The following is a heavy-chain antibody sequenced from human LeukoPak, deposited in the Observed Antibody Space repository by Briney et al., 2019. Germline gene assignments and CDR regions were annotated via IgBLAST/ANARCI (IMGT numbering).Heavy chain of an antibody. CDR1: GFTFSSYS. Sequence: GGSLRLSCAASGFTFSSYSMNWVRQAPGKGLEWVSSISSGSSYIYYADSVKGRFTISRDNAKNSLYLQMNSLRAEDTAVYYCARDRSRIGGIDYWGQGTLVTVSS. D-gene: IGHD3-16*01. V-gene: IGHV3-21*01. CDR2: ISSGSSYI. J-gene: IGHJ4*02. CDR3: ARDRSRIGGIDY.